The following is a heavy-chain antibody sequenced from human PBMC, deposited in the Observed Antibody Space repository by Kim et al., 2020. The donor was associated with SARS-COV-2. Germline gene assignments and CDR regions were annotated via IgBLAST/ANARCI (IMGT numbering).Heavy chain of an antibody. CDR3: ASEGGFSWRTQDGMDV. CDR1: GYTFTTYA. CDR2: INCGTGNT. V-gene: IGHV1-3*01. J-gene: IGHJ6*02. D-gene: IGHD3-16*02. Sequence: ASVKVSCKASGYTFTTYAMHWVRQAPGQRPEWMGWINCGTGNTKYLQRFQDRITITRDTSASSAYMELRSLRSEDTGVYYCASEGGFSWRTQDGMDVWGQGTTVTVSS.